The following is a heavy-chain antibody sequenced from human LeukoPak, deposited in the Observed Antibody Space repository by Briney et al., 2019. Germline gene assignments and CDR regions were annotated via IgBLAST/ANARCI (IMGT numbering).Heavy chain of an antibody. Sequence: ASVKVSCKASGYTFTGYYMHWVRQAPGQGLEWMGWINPNSGGTNYAQKFQGRVTMTRDTSISTAYMELSRLRSDDTAVYYCARLQTFTMGHDAFDIWGQGTMVTVSS. CDR3: ARLQTFTMGHDAFDI. CDR2: INPNSGGT. CDR1: GYTFTGYY. D-gene: IGHD3-10*01. V-gene: IGHV1-2*02. J-gene: IGHJ3*02.